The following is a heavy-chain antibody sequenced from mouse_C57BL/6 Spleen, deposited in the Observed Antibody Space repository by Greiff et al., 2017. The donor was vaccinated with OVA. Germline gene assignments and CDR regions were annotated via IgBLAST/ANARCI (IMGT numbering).Heavy chain of an antibody. D-gene: IGHD1-1*01. J-gene: IGHJ1*03. Sequence: QVQLQQPGAELVKPGASVKVSCKASGYTFTSYWMHWVKQRPGQGLEWIGRIHPSDSDTNYNQKFKGKATLTVDKSTSTAYMQLSSRTSEDSAVYYCAIMDYYGSDWYFDVWGTGTTVTVSS. V-gene: IGHV1-74*01. CDR3: AIMDYYGSDWYFDV. CDR2: IHPSDSDT. CDR1: GYTFTSYW.